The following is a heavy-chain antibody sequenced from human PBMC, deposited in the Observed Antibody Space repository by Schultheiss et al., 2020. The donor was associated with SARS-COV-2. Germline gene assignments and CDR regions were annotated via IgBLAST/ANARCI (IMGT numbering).Heavy chain of an antibody. CDR2: ISAYNGNT. V-gene: IGHV1-18*04. CDR1: GYTFTGYY. J-gene: IGHJ5*02. CDR3: AREGFWFDP. Sequence: ASVKVSCKASGYTFTGYYMHWVRQAPGQGLEWMGWISAYNGNTNYAQKLQGRVTMTRDTSTSTVYMELSSLRSEDTAVYYCAREGFWFDPWGQGTLVTVSS.